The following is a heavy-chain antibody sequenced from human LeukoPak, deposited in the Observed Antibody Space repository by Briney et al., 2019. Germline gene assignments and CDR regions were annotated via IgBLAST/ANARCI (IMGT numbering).Heavy chain of an antibody. CDR2: ISYDGSNK. D-gene: IGHD3-16*01. CDR1: GFTFSSYG. V-gene: IGHV3-30*18. CDR3: AKAGDATSPGGSFDS. J-gene: IGHJ4*02. Sequence: GGSLRLSCAASGFTFSSYGMHWVRQAPGKGLEWVAVISYDGSNKYYADSMKGRFAISRDNSKNTLYLQMNSLRAEDTAIYYCAKAGDATSPGGSFDSWGQGTLVTVSS.